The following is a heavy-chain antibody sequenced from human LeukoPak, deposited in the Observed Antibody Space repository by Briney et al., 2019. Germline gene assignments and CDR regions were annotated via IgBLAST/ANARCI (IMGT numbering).Heavy chain of an antibody. CDR2: IIALFGTA. V-gene: IGHV1-69*13. CDR1: GGTFSSYA. J-gene: IGHJ6*02. Sequence: ASVKVSCKASGGTFSSYAFSWVRQAPGQGLEWMGGIIALFGTANYAQKFQGRLTITADESTSTAYMELSSLRSEDTAVYYCARIRDGYNSYFFYGMDVWGQGTTVTVSS. D-gene: IGHD5-24*01. CDR3: ARIRDGYNSYFFYGMDV.